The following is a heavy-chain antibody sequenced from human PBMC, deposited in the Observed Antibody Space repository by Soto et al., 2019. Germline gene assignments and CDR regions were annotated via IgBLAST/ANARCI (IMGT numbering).Heavy chain of an antibody. CDR1: GYTLTELS. J-gene: IGHJ5*02. V-gene: IGHV1-24*01. D-gene: IGHD3-10*01. CDR3: ATGRPXXXXXXXXISAWFDP. Sequence: ASVKVSCKVSGYTLTELSMHWVRQAPGKGLEWMGGFDPEDGETIYAQKFQGRVTMTEDTSTDTAYMELSSLRSEDTAVYYCATGRPXXXXXXXXISAWFDPWGQGTLVTVSS. CDR2: FDPEDGET.